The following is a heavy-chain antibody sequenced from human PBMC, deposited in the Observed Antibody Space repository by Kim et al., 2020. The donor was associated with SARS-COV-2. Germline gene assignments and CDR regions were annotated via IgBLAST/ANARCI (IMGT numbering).Heavy chain of an antibody. V-gene: IGHV4-39*01. Sequence: YNPSLKGRVTISVDTSKNQFSLKLSSVTAADTAVYYCARHDRGSYVVDDYWGQGTLVTVSS. D-gene: IGHD3-16*01. CDR3: ARHDRGSYVVDDY. J-gene: IGHJ4*02.